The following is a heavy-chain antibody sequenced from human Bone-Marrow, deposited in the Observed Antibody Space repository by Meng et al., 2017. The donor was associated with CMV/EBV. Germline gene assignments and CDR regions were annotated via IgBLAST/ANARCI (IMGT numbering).Heavy chain of an antibody. D-gene: IGHD6-13*01. CDR2: IYWDDTK. Sequence: TLDEHGRPAVMSTQAPLVRRLVSCVSFSSSVVGVCFLQSPPRKLQEWLAIIYWDDTKRYSPSLKSRLTITKDTSKNQVVLTMTNMDPVDTATYYCAHRPSGYSSSWFDYWGQGTLVTVSS. CDR1: CVSFSSSVVG. J-gene: IGHJ4*02. CDR3: AHRPSGYSSSWFDY. V-gene: IGHV2-5*02.